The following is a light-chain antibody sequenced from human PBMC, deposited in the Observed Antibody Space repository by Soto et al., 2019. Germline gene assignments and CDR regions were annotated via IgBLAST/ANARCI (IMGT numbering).Light chain of an antibody. J-gene: IGKJ5*01. CDR3: QQRSSWPS. CDR2: DAS. Sequence: EIVLTQSPATLSLSPGERATLSCRASQSVSIYLAWYQQKPGQAPRLLIYDASNRATGIPARFSGSGSGTDFTLTISSLEPEDFAVYHCQQRSSWPSFGQGTRLEIK. V-gene: IGKV3-11*01. CDR1: QSVSIY.